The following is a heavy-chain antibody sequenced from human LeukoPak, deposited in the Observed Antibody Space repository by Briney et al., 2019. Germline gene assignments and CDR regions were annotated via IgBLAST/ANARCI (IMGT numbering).Heavy chain of an antibody. CDR3: ARVEYDWFDP. Sequence: SETLSLTCTVSGRSISSYYWSWIRPPPGKGLEWIGFIYYGGGTNYNPSLKRRVTISVDTSKNQLSLKLSSVTAADTAVYYCARVEYDWFDPWGQGTLVTVSS. J-gene: IGHJ5*02. V-gene: IGHV4-59*01. CDR2: IYYGGGT. CDR1: GRSISSYY. D-gene: IGHD5-24*01.